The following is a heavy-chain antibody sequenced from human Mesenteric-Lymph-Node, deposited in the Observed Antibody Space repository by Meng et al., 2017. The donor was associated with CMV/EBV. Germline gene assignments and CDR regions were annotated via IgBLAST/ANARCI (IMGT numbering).Heavy chain of an antibody. CDR2: ISSTSSFR. J-gene: IGHJ4*02. CDR3: ARGHY. Sequence: GESLKISCAASGFTFNTYNMNWVRQAPGKGLEWVSSISSTSSFRHYADSVKGRFTISRDNSKNTLYLQMNSLRAEDTAVYYCARGHYWGQGTLVTVSS. CDR1: GFTFNTYN. V-gene: IGHV3-21*01.